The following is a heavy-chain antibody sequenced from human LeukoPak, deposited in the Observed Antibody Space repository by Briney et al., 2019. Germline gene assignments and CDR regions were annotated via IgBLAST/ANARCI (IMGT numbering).Heavy chain of an antibody. V-gene: IGHV3-30*18. CDR2: ISYDGSNK. CDR3: AKVPYQYNWNDYDFDY. D-gene: IGHD1-20*01. Sequence: GGSLRLSCAASGFTFSSYAMSWVGQAPGKGLEWVAVISYDGSNKYYADSVKGRFTISRDNSKNTLYLQMNSLRAEDTAVYYCAKVPYQYNWNDYDFDYWGQGTLVTVSS. J-gene: IGHJ4*02. CDR1: GFTFSSYA.